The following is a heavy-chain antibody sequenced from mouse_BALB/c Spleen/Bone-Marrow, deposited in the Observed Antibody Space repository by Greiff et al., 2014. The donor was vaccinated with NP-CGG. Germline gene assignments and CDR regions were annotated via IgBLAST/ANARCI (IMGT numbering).Heavy chain of an antibody. V-gene: IGHV1-54*01. Sequence: QVQLQQSGAELVRPGTSVKVSCKASGYAFTDYLIEWVKQRPGQGLEWIGVINPGSGGTHYNEKFKGKATLTADKSSSTAYMQLSGLTSDDSAVYFCARWLGPGWYFDVWGAGTTVTVSS. D-gene: IGHD4-1*01. CDR2: INPGSGGT. J-gene: IGHJ1*01. CDR1: GYAFTDYL. CDR3: ARWLGPGWYFDV.